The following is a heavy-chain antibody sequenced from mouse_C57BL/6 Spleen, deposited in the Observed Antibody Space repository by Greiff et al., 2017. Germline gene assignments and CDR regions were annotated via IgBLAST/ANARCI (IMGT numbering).Heavy chain of an antibody. CDR3: ARSPDYYGSSYFDY. CDR1: GYTFTSYW. CDR2: IHPNSGST. D-gene: IGHD1-1*01. V-gene: IGHV1-64*01. Sequence: VQLQQSGAELVKPGASVKLSCKASGYTFTSYWMHWVKQRPGQGLEWIGMIHPNSGSTNYNEKFKSKATLTVDKSSSTAYMQLSSLTSEDSAVYYCARSPDYYGSSYFDYWGQGTTLTVSS. J-gene: IGHJ2*01.